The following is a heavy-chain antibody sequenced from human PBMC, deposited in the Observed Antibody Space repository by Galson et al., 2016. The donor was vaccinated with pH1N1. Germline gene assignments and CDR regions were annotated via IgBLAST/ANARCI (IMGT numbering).Heavy chain of an antibody. V-gene: IGHV1-8*01. Sequence: SVKVSCKASGYTFTSSDINWVRQATGQGLEWMGWMHPNSGKTAYAQKFQGRVTMTRNTSISTAYLELGSLTSEDTAVYYCASRPPSTISGVVIWFDPWGHGHLVTVSS. J-gene: IGHJ5*02. D-gene: IGHD3-3*01. CDR3: ASRPPSTISGVVIWFDP. CDR1: GYTFTSSD. CDR2: MHPNSGKT.